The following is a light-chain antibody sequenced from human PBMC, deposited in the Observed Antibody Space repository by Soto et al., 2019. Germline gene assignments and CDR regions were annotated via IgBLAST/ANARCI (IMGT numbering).Light chain of an antibody. CDR2: EVS. V-gene: IGLV2-14*01. J-gene: IGLJ1*01. Sequence: QSVLTQPASVSGSPGQSITISCTGTSSDVGGYNYVSWYQQHPGKAPKLMIYEVSNRPSGVSNRFSGSKSGNTASQTISGLQAEDEADYYCSSYTSSSTSVFGTGTKVTVL. CDR3: SSYTSSSTSV. CDR1: SSDVGGYNY.